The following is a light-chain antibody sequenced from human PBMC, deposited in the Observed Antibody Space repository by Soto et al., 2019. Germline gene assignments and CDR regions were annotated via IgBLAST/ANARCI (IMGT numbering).Light chain of an antibody. CDR1: QNIYSN. CDR2: RAS. J-gene: IGKJ1*01. Sequence: IVMTQSPSTLSVSPGERATLSCRASQNIYSNVAWYQHRPGQAPRLLIYRASTRAPGIPARFSGSGSGTEFTLTISSLKSEDFTVYSCLQYHNLWAFGQGTKVDIK. V-gene: IGKV3-15*01. CDR3: LQYHNLWA.